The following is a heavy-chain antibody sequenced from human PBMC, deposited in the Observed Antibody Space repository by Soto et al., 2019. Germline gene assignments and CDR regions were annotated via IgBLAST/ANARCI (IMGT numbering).Heavy chain of an antibody. J-gene: IGHJ3*02. CDR3: TTAEGLAVGGSYYWIEAFDI. V-gene: IGHV3-15*07. Sequence: GGSLRLSCAASGFTCSNAWMNWVRQAPGKGLEWVGRIKSKTDGGTTDYAAPVKGRFTISRDDSKNTLYLQMNSLKTEDTAVYYCTTAEGLAVGGSYYWIEAFDIWGQGTMVTVSS. D-gene: IGHD1-26*01. CDR1: GFTCSNAW. CDR2: IKSKTDGGTT.